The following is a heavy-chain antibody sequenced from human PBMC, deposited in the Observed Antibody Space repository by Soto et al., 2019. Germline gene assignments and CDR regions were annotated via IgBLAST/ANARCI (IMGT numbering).Heavy chain of an antibody. Sequence: QVQLVESGGGLVKPGGSLRLSCAVSGFTFSDYYMTWIRQAPGKGLEWVSYISSSTSHTNYADSVKGRFTISRDNAKNSLFLQMNSLRAEDTAVYYCARGRGAAADYVDFWGQVTLVTVSS. D-gene: IGHD6-13*01. J-gene: IGHJ4*02. CDR1: GFTFSDYY. CDR3: ARGRGAAADYVDF. CDR2: ISSSTSHT. V-gene: IGHV3-11*05.